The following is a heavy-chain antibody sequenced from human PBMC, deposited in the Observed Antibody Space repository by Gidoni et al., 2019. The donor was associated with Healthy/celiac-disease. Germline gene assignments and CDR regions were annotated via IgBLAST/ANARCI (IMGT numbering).Heavy chain of an antibody. CDR2: ISYDGSNK. Sequence: QVQLVESGGGVVQPGRSLRLSCAASGFPFSSYAMHWVRQAPGKGLEWVAVISYDGSNKYYADSVKGRFTISRDNSKNTLYLQMNSLRAEDTAVYYCARDEGPDYGDYSWYFDLWGRGTLVTVSS. CDR1: GFPFSSYA. CDR3: ARDEGPDYGDYSWYFDL. J-gene: IGHJ2*01. D-gene: IGHD4-17*01. V-gene: IGHV3-30-3*01.